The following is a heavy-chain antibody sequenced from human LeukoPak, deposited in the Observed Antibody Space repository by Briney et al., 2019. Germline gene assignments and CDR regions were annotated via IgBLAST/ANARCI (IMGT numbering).Heavy chain of an antibody. CDR3: AKATNYYDSSGYYFDY. CDR2: ISGSGGST. D-gene: IGHD3-22*01. Sequence: PGGSLRLSCAASGFAFSSYAMSWVRQAPGKGLEWVSAISGSGGSTYYADSVKGRFTISRDNSKNTLYLQMNSLRAEDTAAYHCAKATNYYDSSGYYFDYWGQGTLVTVSS. V-gene: IGHV3-23*01. CDR1: GFAFSSYA. J-gene: IGHJ4*02.